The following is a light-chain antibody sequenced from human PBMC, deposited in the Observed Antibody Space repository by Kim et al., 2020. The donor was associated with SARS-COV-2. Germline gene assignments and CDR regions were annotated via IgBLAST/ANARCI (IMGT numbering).Light chain of an antibody. Sequence: SYELTQPPSVSVSPGQTASITCSGDELGDRYVFWYQHKPGQSPLLDIYQDTQRPSRIPERFSGSNSGNTATLTISETQAMDEADYYCQTWDSRTAVFGGGTQLTVL. CDR2: QDT. V-gene: IGLV3-1*01. J-gene: IGLJ2*01. CDR1: ELGDRY. CDR3: QTWDSRTAV.